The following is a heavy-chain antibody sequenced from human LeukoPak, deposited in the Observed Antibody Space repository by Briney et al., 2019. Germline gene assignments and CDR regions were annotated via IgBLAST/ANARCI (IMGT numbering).Heavy chain of an antibody. CDR3: ARTTRIVGAPKGFDY. J-gene: IGHJ4*02. Sequence: GGSLRLSCAASGFTFSSYWMSWVRQAPGKGLEWVANIKQDGSEKYYVDSVKGRFTISRDNAKNSLYLQMNSLRAEDTAVYYCARTTRIVGAPKGFDYWGQGTPVTVSS. V-gene: IGHV3-7*01. D-gene: IGHD1-26*01. CDR2: IKQDGSEK. CDR1: GFTFSSYW.